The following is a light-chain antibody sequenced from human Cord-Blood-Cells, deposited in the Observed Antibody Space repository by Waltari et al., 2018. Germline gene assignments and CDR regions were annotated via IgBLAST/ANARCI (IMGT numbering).Light chain of an antibody. CDR1: SSDVGGYNY. V-gene: IGLV2-14*01. CDR3: SSYTSSSTV. Sequence: QSALTQPASVSGSPGQSITISCTGTSSDVGGYNYVSWYQQHPGKAPKLMIYDVSKRPSVVSNPFSGSKSGNTASLTISGLQAEDEADYYCSSYTSSSTVFGGGTKLTVL. CDR2: DVS. J-gene: IGLJ3*02.